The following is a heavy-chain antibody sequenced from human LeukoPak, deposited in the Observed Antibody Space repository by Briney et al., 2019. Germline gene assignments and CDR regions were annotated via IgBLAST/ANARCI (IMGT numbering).Heavy chain of an antibody. D-gene: IGHD1-26*01. Sequence: ASVKVSCKVSGYTLTEVSMHWVRQAPGKGLEWMGGFDPEDGETIYAQTFQGRVTMTEDTSIHTAYMELSSLRCEDTAVYYCATTVVGATGTGYWGQGTLVTVSS. V-gene: IGHV1-24*01. CDR3: ATTVVGATGTGY. CDR1: GYTLTEVS. J-gene: IGHJ4*02. CDR2: FDPEDGET.